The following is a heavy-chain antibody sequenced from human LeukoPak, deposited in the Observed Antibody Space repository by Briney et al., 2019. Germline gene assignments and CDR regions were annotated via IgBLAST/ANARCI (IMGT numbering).Heavy chain of an antibody. CDR1: GGSFSGYY. CDR3: ARGLIAAAGYNWFDP. V-gene: IGHV4-34*01. D-gene: IGHD6-13*01. Sequence: SETLSLTCAVYGGSFSGYYWSWIRQPPGKGLEWIGEINHSGSTNYNPSLKSQVSISVDTSKNQFSLKLSAVTAADTAVYYCARGLIAAAGYNWFDPWGQGTLVTVSS. CDR2: INHSGST. J-gene: IGHJ5*02.